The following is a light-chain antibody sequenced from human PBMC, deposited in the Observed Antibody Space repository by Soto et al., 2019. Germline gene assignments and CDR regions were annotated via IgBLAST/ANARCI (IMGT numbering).Light chain of an antibody. CDR1: QSVGSN. CDR2: GAS. Sequence: EIVMTQSPVTLSVSPGERATLSCRASQSVGSNLAWYQQKPGQAPRLLLYGASTRATGIPVRFSGSGSGTEFTLTITSLQSEDFAVYYCQQHNYWPSFGQGTKLEFK. CDR3: QQHNYWPS. J-gene: IGKJ2*01. V-gene: IGKV3-15*01.